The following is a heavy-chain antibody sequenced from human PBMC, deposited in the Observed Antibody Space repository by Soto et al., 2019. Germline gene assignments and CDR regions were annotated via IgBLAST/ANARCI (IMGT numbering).Heavy chain of an antibody. D-gene: IGHD5-18*01. CDR1: GYTFTGYY. Sequence: ASVKVSCKASGYTFTGYYMHWVRQAPGQGLEWMGWINPNSGGTNYAQKFQGWVTISRDNSKNTLYLQMNSLRVEDSAVYYCVKERSGHSYADSWGQGTLVTVSS. V-gene: IGHV1-2*04. CDR3: VKERSGHSYADS. J-gene: IGHJ4*02. CDR2: INPNSGGT.